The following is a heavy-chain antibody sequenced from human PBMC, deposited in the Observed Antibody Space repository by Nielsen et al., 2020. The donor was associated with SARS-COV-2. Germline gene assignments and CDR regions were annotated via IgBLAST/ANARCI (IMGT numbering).Heavy chain of an antibody. CDR3: ARGGRITFGGADDAFDI. CDR1: GGSISSGGYY. J-gene: IGHJ3*02. V-gene: IGHV4-30-2*01. D-gene: IGHD3-16*01. Sequence: SETLSLTRAVSGGSISSGGYYWSWIRQPPGKGLEWIGYIYHSGRTYYNPSLKSRVTISVDRSKNQFSLKLSSVTAADTAVYYCARGGRITFGGADDAFDIWGQGTMVTVSS. CDR2: IYHSGRT.